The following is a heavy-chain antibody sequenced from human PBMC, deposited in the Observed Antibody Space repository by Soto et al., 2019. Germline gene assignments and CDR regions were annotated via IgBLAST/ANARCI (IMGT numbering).Heavy chain of an antibody. J-gene: IGHJ4*02. Sequence: GGSLRLSCAASGFTLNTWMHWVRQAPGEGLVWVSSIDSDGSITSYADSVKGRFTISRDNAKNTLYLQMNSLRAEDTAVYYCATLGLQQAFWGQGTLVTVSS. CDR3: ATLGLQQAF. CDR1: GFTLNTW. CDR2: IDSDGSIT. D-gene: IGHD2-21*02. V-gene: IGHV3-74*01.